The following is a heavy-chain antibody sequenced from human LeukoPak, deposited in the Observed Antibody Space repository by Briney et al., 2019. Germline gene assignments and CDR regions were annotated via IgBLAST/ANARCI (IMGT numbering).Heavy chain of an antibody. V-gene: IGHV3-7*01. CDR1: GFTFSSYW. Sequence: PGGSLRLSCAASGFTFSSYWMSWVRQAPGKGLEWVANIKQDGSEKYYVDSVKGRFTISRDNVKNSLYLQMNSLRAEDSAVYYCARLRYFASGVGGFDIWGQGTMVTVSS. J-gene: IGHJ3*02. CDR2: IKQDGSEK. CDR3: ARLRYFASGVGGFDI. D-gene: IGHD3-9*01.